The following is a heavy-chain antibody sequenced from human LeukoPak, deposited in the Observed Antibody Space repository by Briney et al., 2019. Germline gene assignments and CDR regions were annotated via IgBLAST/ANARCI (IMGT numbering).Heavy chain of an antibody. CDR2: VNANSGNT. J-gene: IGHJ4*02. CDR1: GYTFKHYG. V-gene: IGHV1-8*01. D-gene: IGHD3-16*02. CDR3: ARAPTSVPNYRLDS. Sequence: ASVKVSCKASGYTFKHYGINWVRQAAGQRLEWVGWVNANSGNTGYAQKFQGRVTMTRNTSISTVYMEVNSLTSEDTAVYYCARAPTSVPNYRLDSWGQGTLVAVSS.